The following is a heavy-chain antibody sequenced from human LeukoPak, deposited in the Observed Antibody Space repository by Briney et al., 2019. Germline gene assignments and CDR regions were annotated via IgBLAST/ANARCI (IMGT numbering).Heavy chain of an antibody. V-gene: IGHV4-61*05. CDR3: ARQREGVTLTDAFDI. Sequence: SETLSLTCTVSGGSISSSSYYWGWIRQPPGKGLEWIGYIFYTGTTNYNPSLESRVTMSVDTSKQQFHLRLRSVAAADMAIYYCARQREGVTLTDAFDIWGQGTMVTVSS. CDR1: GGSISSSSYY. J-gene: IGHJ3*02. CDR2: IFYTGTT. D-gene: IGHD3-3*01.